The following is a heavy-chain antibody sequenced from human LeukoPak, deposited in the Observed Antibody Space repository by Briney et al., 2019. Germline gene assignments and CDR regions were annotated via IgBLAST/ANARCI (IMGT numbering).Heavy chain of an antibody. CDR1: GGSISPYY. CDR3: ARSTWLLDI. Sequence: SETLSLTCTVSGGSISPYYWSWIRQPPGKGLEWIGYIYYSGSTNYSPSPKSRVTISLDTSRNQFSLKLSSVTAADTAVYYCARSTWLLDIWGQGTLVTVSS. CDR2: IYYSGST. V-gene: IGHV4-59*01. J-gene: IGHJ4*02. D-gene: IGHD5-12*01.